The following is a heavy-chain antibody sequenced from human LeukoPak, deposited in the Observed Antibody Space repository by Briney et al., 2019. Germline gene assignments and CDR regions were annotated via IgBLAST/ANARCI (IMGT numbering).Heavy chain of an antibody. CDR3: ARDENYGIFFNVDY. D-gene: IGHD4-17*01. V-gene: IGHV1-18*04. Sequence: ASVTVSCKASGYTFTSYYMHWVRQAPGEGPEWMGWISGSTGDTNYAQKFQGRVTMTADTSSSTAYMELRSLRSDDTAVYYCARDENYGIFFNVDYWGQGTLVTVPS. CDR2: ISGSTGDT. CDR1: GYTFTSYY. J-gene: IGHJ4*02.